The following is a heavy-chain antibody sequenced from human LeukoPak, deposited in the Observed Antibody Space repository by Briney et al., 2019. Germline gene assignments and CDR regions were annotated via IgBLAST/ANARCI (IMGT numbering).Heavy chain of an antibody. D-gene: IGHD3-22*01. J-gene: IGHJ4*02. CDR3: ARSRGYSMYYFDD. CDR1: GFTFTDYS. V-gene: IGHV3-21*01. Sequence: GGSLRLSCAASGFTFTDYSMHWVRQAPGKGLEWVSSISGSGSYIYYSDSVKGRFTISRDNAKSSLYLQMNSLRAEDTAIYNCARSRGYSMYYFDDWGQGTLVTVSS. CDR2: ISGSGSYI.